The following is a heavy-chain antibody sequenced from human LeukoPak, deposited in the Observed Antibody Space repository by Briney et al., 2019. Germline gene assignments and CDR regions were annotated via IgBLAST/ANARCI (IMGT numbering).Heavy chain of an antibody. CDR3: ARAPLRYCYNWFDP. Sequence: ASVKVSCTASGYTFTSYGISWVRQAPGQGLEWMSWISAYNGNTNYAHKLQGRVTMTKDTSTRTAYMELRSLRSDDTAVYYCARAPLRYCYNWFDPWGQGTLVTVSS. J-gene: IGHJ5*02. V-gene: IGHV1-18*01. CDR2: ISAYNGNT. CDR1: GYTFTSYG. D-gene: IGHD3-9*01.